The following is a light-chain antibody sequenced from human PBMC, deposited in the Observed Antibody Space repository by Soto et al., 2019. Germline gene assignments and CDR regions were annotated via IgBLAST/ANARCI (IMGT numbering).Light chain of an antibody. CDR1: SSNIGAGYD. Sequence: QSVLTQPPSVSGAPGQRVTISCTGSSSNIGAGYDVHWYQQLPGTAPKLLIYGNSNRPSRVPDRFSGSKSGTSASLAITGLQAEDEADYYCQYYDSSLSGYVFGGGTKLTVL. CDR3: QYYDSSLSGYV. J-gene: IGLJ2*01. CDR2: GNS. V-gene: IGLV1-40*01.